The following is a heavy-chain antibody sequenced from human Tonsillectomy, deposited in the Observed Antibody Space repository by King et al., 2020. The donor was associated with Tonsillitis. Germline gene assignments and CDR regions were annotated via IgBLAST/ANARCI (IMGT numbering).Heavy chain of an antibody. CDR1: GSTVSSND. D-gene: IGHD5-24*01. CDR2: IYSGGDI. CDR3: ASEGGGLQLDY. V-gene: IGHV3-53*01. J-gene: IGHJ4*02. Sequence: DVQLVESGGGLIQPGGSLRLSCAASGSTVSSNDMNWVRQAPGKGLEWVSVIYSGGDIYYADSVRGRFTISRDNSKNTIYLQMNSLRVEDTAIYYCASEGGGLQLDYWGQGTLVTVSS.